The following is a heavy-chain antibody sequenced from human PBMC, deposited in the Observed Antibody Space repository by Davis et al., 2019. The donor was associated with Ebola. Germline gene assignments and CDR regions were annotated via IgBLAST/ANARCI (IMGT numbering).Heavy chain of an antibody. J-gene: IGHJ6*02. V-gene: IGHV4-59*08. D-gene: IGHD6-6*01. CDR3: AVLGWQLVPNTENYYYYGMDV. Sequence: SETLSLTCTVSGGSISSYYWSWIRQPPGKGLEWIGYIYYSGSTNYNPSLKSRVSISVDTSKNQFSLKLSSVTAADTAVYYCAVLGWQLVPNTENYYYYGMDVWGQGTTVTVSS. CDR2: IYYSGST. CDR1: GGSISSYY.